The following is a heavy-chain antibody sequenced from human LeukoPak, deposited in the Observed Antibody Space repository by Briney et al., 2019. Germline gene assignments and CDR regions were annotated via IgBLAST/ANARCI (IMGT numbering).Heavy chain of an antibody. CDR3: ARSGRDGYDFHH. CDR2: IYFSGST. CDR1: GGSIRSYY. D-gene: IGHD5-24*01. J-gene: IGHJ1*01. Sequence: SETLSFTCTVSGGSIRSYYWSWIRQPPGKGLEWIGYIYFSGSTNYNPSLESRVTISVDTSKNQFSLELSSVTAADTAVYYCARSGRDGYDFHHWGQGTLVTVSS. V-gene: IGHV4-59*01.